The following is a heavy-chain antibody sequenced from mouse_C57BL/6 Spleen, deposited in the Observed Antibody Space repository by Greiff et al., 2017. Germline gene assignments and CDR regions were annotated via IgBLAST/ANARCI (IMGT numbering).Heavy chain of an antibody. CDR3: AREAWFAY. Sequence: VQLQQSGAELVKPGASVKISCKASGYAFSSYWMNWVKQRPGKGLERIGQIYPGDGDTNYNGKFKGKATLTADKSSSTSYMQLSSLASEDSAVYFCAREAWFAYWGQGTLVTVTA. V-gene: IGHV1-80*01. J-gene: IGHJ3*01. CDR2: IYPGDGDT. CDR1: GYAFSSYW.